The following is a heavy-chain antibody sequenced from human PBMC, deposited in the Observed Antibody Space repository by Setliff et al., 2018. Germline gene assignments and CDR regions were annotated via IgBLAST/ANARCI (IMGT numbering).Heavy chain of an antibody. Sequence: ASVKVSCKASGYTFTSYGISWVRQAPGRGLEWMAYINTYNGDTYYAQKFQGRVTMTTDTSTSTASMELGSLRSDDTAMYYCARDAHDYDSSENPIVDYWGQGTLGTSPQ. CDR2: INTYNGDT. J-gene: IGHJ4*02. V-gene: IGHV1-18*01. CDR3: ARDAHDYDSSENPIVDY. CDR1: GYTFTSYG. D-gene: IGHD3-22*01.